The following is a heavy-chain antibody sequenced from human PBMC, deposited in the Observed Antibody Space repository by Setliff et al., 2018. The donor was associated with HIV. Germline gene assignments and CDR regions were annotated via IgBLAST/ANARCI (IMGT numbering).Heavy chain of an antibody. CDR3: ASEKKAWSVSDSFYEY. V-gene: IGHV4-59*01. J-gene: IGHJ4*02. D-gene: IGHD3-3*01. CDR2: VHYSGST. CDR1: GLSMSYNY. Sequence: SGTLSLTCTVSGLSMSYNYWTWIRQSPGKGLEWIGYVHYSGSTRYNPSLKSRVTISVDTSKKKFSLKLTSMTATDTAVYYCASEKKAWSVSDSFYEYWGQGVPVTVSS.